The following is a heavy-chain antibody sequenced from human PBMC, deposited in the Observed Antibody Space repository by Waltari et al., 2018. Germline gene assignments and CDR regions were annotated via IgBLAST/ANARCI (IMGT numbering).Heavy chain of an antibody. V-gene: IGHV4-39*07. CDR3: ARDVTPPRTPTIDYGSGSYYGY. J-gene: IGHJ4*02. CDR2: IYYRGST. D-gene: IGHD3-10*01. CDR1: GGSISSSSYY. Sequence: QLQLQESGPGLVKPSETLSLTCTVSGGSISSSSYYWGWIRQPPGKGLEWIGSIYYRGSTYYDPALKSRVTISVETAKNQFSLKLSSVTAADTAVYYCARDVTPPRTPTIDYGSGSYYGYWGQGTLVTVSS.